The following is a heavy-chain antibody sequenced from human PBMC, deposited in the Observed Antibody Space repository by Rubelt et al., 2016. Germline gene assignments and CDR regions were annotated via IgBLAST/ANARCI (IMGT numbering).Heavy chain of an antibody. V-gene: IGHV3-7*01. D-gene: IGHD6-13*01. CDR2: INQDGSEK. CDR1: GFTFSSFR. CDR3: ARGGYSSSWYWVY. Sequence: QLVESGGGLVQPGGSLRLSCAASGFTFSSFRMTWVRQAPGKGLEWVANINQDGSEKYYVDSVKGRFTISRDNAENSLYLQMNSLRAEDTAVYYCARGGYSSSWYWVYWGQGTLVTVSS. J-gene: IGHJ4*02.